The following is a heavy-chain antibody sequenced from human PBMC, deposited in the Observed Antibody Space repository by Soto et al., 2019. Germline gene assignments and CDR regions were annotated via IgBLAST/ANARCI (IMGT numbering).Heavy chain of an antibody. CDR1: GLTFSSYA. CDR3: ARFLEWPHYYFDY. V-gene: IGHV3-23*01. Sequence: ESLRLSCAASGLTFSSYAMSWVRQAPGKGLEWVSAISGSGGSTYYADSVKGRFTISRDNSKNTLYLQMNSLRAEDTAVYYCARFLEWPHYYFDYWGQGTLVSVSS. J-gene: IGHJ4*02. D-gene: IGHD3-3*01. CDR2: ISGSGGST.